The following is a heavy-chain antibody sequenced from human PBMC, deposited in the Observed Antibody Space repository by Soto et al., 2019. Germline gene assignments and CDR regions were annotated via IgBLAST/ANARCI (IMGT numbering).Heavy chain of an antibody. CDR2: IWYDGSNK. V-gene: IGHV3-33*01. CDR1: GFTFSSYG. J-gene: IGHJ6*02. CDR3: ARDYGDYPGYYYGMDV. D-gene: IGHD4-17*01. Sequence: QVQLVESGGGVVQPGRSLRLSCAASGFTFSSYGMHWVRQAPGKGLEWVAVIWYDGSNKYYADSVKGRFTISRDNSKNTLYLQMNSLRAEDTAVYYCARDYGDYPGYYYGMDVWGQGTTVTVSS.